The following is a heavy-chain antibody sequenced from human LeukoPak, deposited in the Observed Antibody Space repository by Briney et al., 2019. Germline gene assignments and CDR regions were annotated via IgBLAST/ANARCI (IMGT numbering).Heavy chain of an antibody. V-gene: IGHV1-69*04. CDR1: GGTFSSYA. CDR3: ARDPIDPDGYCSGGSCTYYFDY. J-gene: IGHJ4*02. Sequence: SVTVSCKASGGTFSSYAISWVRQAPGQGLEWMGRIIPILGIANYAQKFQGRVTITADKSTSTAYMELSSLRSEDTAAYYCARDPIDPDGYCSGGSCTYYFDYWGQGTLVTVSS. CDR2: IIPILGIA. D-gene: IGHD2-15*01.